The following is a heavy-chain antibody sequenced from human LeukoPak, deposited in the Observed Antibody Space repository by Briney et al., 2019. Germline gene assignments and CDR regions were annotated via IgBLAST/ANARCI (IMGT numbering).Heavy chain of an antibody. CDR2: ISSSAVTK. J-gene: IGHJ4*02. D-gene: IGHD5-12*01. Sequence: PGGSLRLSCEASGFTFRNYEFNWVRQAPGKGLEWVSYISSSAVTKKYADSVRGRFTISRDNAKNSLYLDMTSLRAEDTAVYYCAREYGYDSYFDFWGQGVLVSVSS. CDR1: GFTFRNYE. V-gene: IGHV3-48*03. CDR3: AREYGYDSYFDF.